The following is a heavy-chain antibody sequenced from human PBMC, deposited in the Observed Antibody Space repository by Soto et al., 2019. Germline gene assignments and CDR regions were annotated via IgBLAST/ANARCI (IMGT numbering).Heavy chain of an antibody. D-gene: IGHD6-19*01. Sequence: EVQLVESGGGLVQPGGSLRLSCAASGFTFSSRWMSWVRQAPGKGLEWVANIKQDGSDKYYVDSVKGRFTISRDNAKNSLYFQMNSLRAEDTAVYYCASDKAVDGLRVGFDIWGQGTMVIVSS. J-gene: IGHJ3*02. V-gene: IGHV3-7*01. CDR2: IKQDGSDK. CDR3: ASDKAVDGLRVGFDI. CDR1: GFTFSSRW.